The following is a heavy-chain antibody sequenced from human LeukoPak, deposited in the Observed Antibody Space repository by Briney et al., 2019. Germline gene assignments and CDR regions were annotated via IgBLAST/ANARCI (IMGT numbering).Heavy chain of an antibody. CDR3: TADMPESSRAADY. D-gene: IGHD2-2*01. V-gene: IGHV3-15*01. Sequence: HGGALRLSCAASGFTFSDAWMSWVRQVPGMGLEWVGRIKSKTDGGTTDYAAPVRGRFTISRDDSKNRLYLQINSLKTEDTAVYYCTADMPESSRAADYWGQGTLVTVSS. J-gene: IGHJ4*02. CDR2: IKSKTDGGTT. CDR1: GFTFSDAW.